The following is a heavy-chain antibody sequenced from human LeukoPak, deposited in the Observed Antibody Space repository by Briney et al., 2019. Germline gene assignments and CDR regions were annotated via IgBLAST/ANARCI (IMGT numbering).Heavy chain of an antibody. CDR2: FSTRGNP. J-gene: IGHJ5*01. CDR3: ARDPGVAVPGTNWFDP. D-gene: IGHD6-19*01. Sequence: PSETLSLTCTVSGGSISSHYWSWIRQPAGKGLEWIGRFSTRGNPNYNPPLKSRVTMSVDTSKNQFSLVLNSVTAADTAVYYCARDPGVAVPGTNWFDPWGQGTLVTVSS. V-gene: IGHV4-4*07. CDR1: GGSISSHY.